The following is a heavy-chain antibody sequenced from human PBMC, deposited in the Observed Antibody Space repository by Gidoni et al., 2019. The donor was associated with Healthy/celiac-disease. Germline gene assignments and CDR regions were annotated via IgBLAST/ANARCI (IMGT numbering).Heavy chain of an antibody. CDR3: AREGTTVTNYYYYYMDV. Sequence: QVQLQESGPGLVKPSQTLSLTCTVSGGSISSGDYYWSWIRQPPGKGLEWIGYIYYSGSTYYNPSLKSRVTISVDTSKNQFSLKLSSVTAADTAVYYCAREGTTVTNYYYYYMDVWGKGTTVTVSS. CDR2: IYYSGST. CDR1: GGSISSGDYY. D-gene: IGHD4-4*01. J-gene: IGHJ6*03. V-gene: IGHV4-30-4*01.